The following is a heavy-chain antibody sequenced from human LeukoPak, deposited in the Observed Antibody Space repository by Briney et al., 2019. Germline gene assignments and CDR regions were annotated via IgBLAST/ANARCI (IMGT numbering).Heavy chain of an antibody. CDR2: INSDGSNI. Sequence: GGSLRLSCAASGFTFSIYWMHWVRQAPGKGLVWVSRINSDGSNIRYADSVKGRFTISRDNAKNAVYLQMNSLRAEDTAVYYCAREVVLTGTSVFDSWGPGTQVTASS. J-gene: IGHJ4*02. CDR3: AREVVLTGTSVFDS. D-gene: IGHD2-21*02. CDR1: GFTFSIYW. V-gene: IGHV3-74*01.